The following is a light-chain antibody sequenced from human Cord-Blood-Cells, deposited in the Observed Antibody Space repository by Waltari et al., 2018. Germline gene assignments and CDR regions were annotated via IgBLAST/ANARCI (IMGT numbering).Light chain of an antibody. J-gene: IGKJ4*01. V-gene: IGKV1-39*01. CDR2: AAS. CDR1: QSISSY. Sequence: DIQMTQSPSSLSASVGVRVTITCRASQSISSYLNWYQQKPGKAPNLLIYAASRLQSGGPSRFSGSGSGTDFTLTISSLQPEDFATYYCQQSYSTPLTFGGGTKVEIK. CDR3: QQSYSTPLT.